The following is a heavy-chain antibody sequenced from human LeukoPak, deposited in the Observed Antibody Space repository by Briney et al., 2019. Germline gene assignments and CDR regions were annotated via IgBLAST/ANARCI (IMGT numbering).Heavy chain of an antibody. Sequence: GGSLRLSCAASGFTFSSYWMHWVRQAPGQGLEWVSRIESDGSSTIYADSVKGRFTISRDNAENTLNLQMNSLRAEDTALYYCARSGAPTPDYWGQGTLVIVSS. V-gene: IGHV3-74*01. J-gene: IGHJ4*02. CDR3: ARSGAPTPDY. D-gene: IGHD2-15*01. CDR2: IESDGSST. CDR1: GFTFSSYW.